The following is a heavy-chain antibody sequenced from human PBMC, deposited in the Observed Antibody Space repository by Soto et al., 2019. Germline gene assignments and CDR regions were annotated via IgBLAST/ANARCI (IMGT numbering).Heavy chain of an antibody. CDR1: GFSFNTYS. CDR2: ISGSGSST. CDR3: AKDVCGDCYDFDY. Sequence: GGSLRLSCAASGFSFNTYSMNWVRQAPGKGLEWLSYISGSGSSTYYADSVKGRFTISRDNSKNTLYLQMNSLRAEDTAVYYCAKDVCGDCYDFDYWGQGTLVTVSS. D-gene: IGHD2-21*02. J-gene: IGHJ4*02. V-gene: IGHV3-23*01.